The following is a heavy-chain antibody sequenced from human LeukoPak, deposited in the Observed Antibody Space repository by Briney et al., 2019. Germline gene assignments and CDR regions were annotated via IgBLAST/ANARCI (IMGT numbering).Heavy chain of an antibody. D-gene: IGHD2-8*01. CDR1: RGSISSYY. V-gene: IGHV4-59*01. J-gene: IGHJ5*02. CDR2: IYYSGST. Sequence: PSETLSLTCTVSRGSISSYYWSWIRQPPGKGLEWIGYIYYSGSTNYNPSLKSRVTISVDTSKNQFSLKLSSVTAADTAVYYCASGTTHCTNGVCSYWFDPWGQGTLVTVSS. CDR3: ASGTTHCTNGVCSYWFDP.